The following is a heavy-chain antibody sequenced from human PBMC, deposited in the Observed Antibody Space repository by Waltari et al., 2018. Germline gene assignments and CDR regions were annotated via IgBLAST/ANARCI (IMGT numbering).Heavy chain of an antibody. V-gene: IGHV1-8*01. CDR1: GYTFTSYD. CDR3: ARFGRGVGSIAAAGTQHDY. CDR2: MNPNSGNT. D-gene: IGHD6-13*01. Sequence: QVQLVQSGAEVKKPGASVKVSCKASGYTFTSYDINWVRQATGQGLEWMGWMNPNSGNTGYAQKFQGRVTMTRNTSISTAYMELSSLRSEDTAVYYCARFGRGVGSIAAAGTQHDYWGQGTLVTVSS. J-gene: IGHJ4*02.